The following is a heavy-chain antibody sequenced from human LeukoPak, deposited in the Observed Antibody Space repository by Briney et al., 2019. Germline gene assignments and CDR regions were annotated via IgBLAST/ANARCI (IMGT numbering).Heavy chain of an antibody. CDR3: ASSQRVVVPAVFLDY. CDR2: IKRDESEK. D-gene: IGHD2-2*01. Sequence: TGGSLRLSCAASGFTFSSSWISWVRQAPGKGLEWVANIKRDESEKYYVDSVKGRFTISRDNAKNSLYLQMNSLRAEDTAVYYCASSQRVVVPAVFLDYSGQGTLVTVSS. J-gene: IGHJ4*02. V-gene: IGHV3-7*01. CDR1: GFTFSSSW.